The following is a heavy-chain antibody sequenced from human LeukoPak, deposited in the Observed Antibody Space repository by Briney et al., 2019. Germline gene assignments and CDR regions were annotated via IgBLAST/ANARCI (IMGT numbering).Heavy chain of an antibody. CDR3: ARGGYGSGKVTDY. V-gene: IGHV3-11*04. CDR1: GGSISSSSYY. J-gene: IGHJ4*02. CDR2: ISSSGSTI. D-gene: IGHD3-10*01. Sequence: LSLTCTVSGGSISSSSYYWGWIRQPPGKGLEWVSYISSSGSTIYYADSVKGRFTISRDNAKNSLYLQMNSLRAEDTAVYYCARGGYGSGKVTDYWGQGTLVTVSS.